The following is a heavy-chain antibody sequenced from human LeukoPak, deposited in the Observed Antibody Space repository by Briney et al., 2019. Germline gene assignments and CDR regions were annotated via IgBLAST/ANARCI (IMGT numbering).Heavy chain of an antibody. D-gene: IGHD6-13*01. V-gene: IGHV3-30*16. CDR3: ARGNSSSWYTDAFDI. Sequence: GSLRLFCAASGFTLSSYAIQWGRQAPGKGLGLGAVISYDGSNKYYADSVKGRFTISRDNSKNTLYLQMNSLRVEDTAVYYCARGNSSSWYTDAFDIWGQGTMVTVSS. CDR1: GFTLSSYA. CDR2: ISYDGSNK. J-gene: IGHJ3*02.